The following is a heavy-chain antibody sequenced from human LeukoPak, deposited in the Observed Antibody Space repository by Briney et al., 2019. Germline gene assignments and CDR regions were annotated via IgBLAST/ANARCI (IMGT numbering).Heavy chain of an antibody. CDR1: GGSISSGDYY. D-gene: IGHD3-10*01. Sequence: PSETLSLTCTVSGGSISSGDYYWSWIRQPPGKGLEWIGYIYYSGSTYYNPSLKSRVTISVDTSKNQFSLKLSSVTAADTAVYYCARFYGLPRCAFDIWGQGIMVTVSS. CDR3: ARFYGLPRCAFDI. J-gene: IGHJ3*02. CDR2: IYYSGST. V-gene: IGHV4-30-4*01.